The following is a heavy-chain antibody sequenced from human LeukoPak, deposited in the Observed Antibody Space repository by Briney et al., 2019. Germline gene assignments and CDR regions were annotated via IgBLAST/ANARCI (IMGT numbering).Heavy chain of an antibody. V-gene: IGHV4-4*02. CDR3: ARLCSGGSCSSYFDY. Sequence: SETLSLTCAVSGDSISSGNWWSWVRQPPGKGLEWIGEIYHTGDTNYNPSLKSQVTISVDKSKNQFSLKLNSVTAADTAVYYCARLCSGGSCSSYFDYWGQGTLVTVSS. D-gene: IGHD2-15*01. CDR1: GDSISSGNW. J-gene: IGHJ4*02. CDR2: IYHTGDT.